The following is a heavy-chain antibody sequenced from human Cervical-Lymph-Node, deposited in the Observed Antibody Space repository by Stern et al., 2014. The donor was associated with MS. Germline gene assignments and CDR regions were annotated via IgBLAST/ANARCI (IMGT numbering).Heavy chain of an antibody. CDR3: ARDGDYDSSFGLDV. V-gene: IGHV1-69*01. J-gene: IGHJ6*02. Sequence: QVQLVQSGAEVKKPGSSGKVSCKASGGTFTSFALSWVPQSPGPGLEWMGGIIPMFGTSNYAQKFQGRVAITADESTSTAYLELSSLRSEDTAVYYCARDGDYDSSFGLDVWVQGTTVIVSS. CDR2: IIPMFGTS. D-gene: IGHD4-17*01. CDR1: GGTFTSFA.